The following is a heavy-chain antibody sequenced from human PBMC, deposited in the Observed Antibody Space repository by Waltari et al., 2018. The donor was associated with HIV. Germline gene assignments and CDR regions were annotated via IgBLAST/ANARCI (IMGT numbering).Heavy chain of an antibody. Sequence: QVQLVQSGAEVKKPGSSVKVSCKASGGTFSSYAISWVRQERGQGLEWMGGIIPIFGTANYAQKFQGRVTITADESTSTAYMELSSLRSEDTAVYYCARALWSGYYRAPNFDYWGQGTLVTVSS. CDR3: ARALWSGYYRAPNFDY. J-gene: IGHJ4*02. CDR1: GGTFSSYA. D-gene: IGHD3-3*01. V-gene: IGHV1-69*13. CDR2: IIPIFGTA.